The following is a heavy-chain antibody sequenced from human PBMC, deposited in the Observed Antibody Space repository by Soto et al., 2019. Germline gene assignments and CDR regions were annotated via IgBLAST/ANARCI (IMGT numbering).Heavy chain of an antibody. V-gene: IGHV3-23*01. CDR3: TKSRRSVLMVYGFGGMDV. J-gene: IGHJ6*02. D-gene: IGHD2-8*01. CDR1: GFSVSDYA. CDR2: ISGSGDGT. Sequence: PGGSLRLSCAASGFSVSDYAMSWVRQAPGKXLEWVSSISGSGDGTYYGDSVKGWFTLSRDTSQKTLYLQMNNLRGEDTAVYFCTKSRRSVLMVYGFGGMDVWGRGTTVTVSS.